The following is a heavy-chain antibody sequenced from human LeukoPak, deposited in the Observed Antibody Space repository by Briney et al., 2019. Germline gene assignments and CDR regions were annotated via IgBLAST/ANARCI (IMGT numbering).Heavy chain of an antibody. J-gene: IGHJ4*02. CDR1: GFTFSSHA. D-gene: IGHD3-10*01. CDR3: AKDLLSGSGSFSWGVFDY. Sequence: SGGSLRLSCAVSGFTFSSHAVSWVRQARGKGLEWVSGISGSAGSTVYAASVKGRLTLSRDNSKNTLNLQMNSLRADETAVYYCAKDLLSGSGSFSWGVFDYWGQGTLVTVSA. V-gene: IGHV3-23*01. CDR2: ISGSAGST.